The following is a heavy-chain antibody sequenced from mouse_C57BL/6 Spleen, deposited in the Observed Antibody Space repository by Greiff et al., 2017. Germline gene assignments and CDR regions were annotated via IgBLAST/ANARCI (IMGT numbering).Heavy chain of an antibody. V-gene: IGHV1-15*01. J-gene: IGHJ2*01. Sequence: QVQLQQSGAELVRPGASVTLSCKASGYTFTDYEMHWVKQTPVHGLEWIGAIDPETGGTAYNQKFKGKAILTADKSSSTAYMELRRLTSEDSAVYYCTRRGWDYWGQGTTLTVSS. CDR3: TRRGWDY. CDR1: GYTFTDYE. CDR2: IDPETGGT. D-gene: IGHD3-3*01.